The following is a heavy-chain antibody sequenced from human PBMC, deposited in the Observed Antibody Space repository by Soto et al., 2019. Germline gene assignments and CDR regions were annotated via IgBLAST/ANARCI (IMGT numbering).Heavy chain of an antibody. V-gene: IGHV3-23*01. CDR3: AKDWPGTSSVTSYF. CDR2: IINSGATT. CDR1: GFDFSTYA. Sequence: EVHLLESGGTLVQPGGSLRLSCAASGFDFSTYAMTWVRQAQGKGLEWVSGIINSGATTYYADSVKGRFTISRDNSRNTMYLQMNSLRVDDTAMYYCAKDWPGTSSVTSYFCGQGTLVTVSS. D-gene: IGHD4-17*01. J-gene: IGHJ4*02.